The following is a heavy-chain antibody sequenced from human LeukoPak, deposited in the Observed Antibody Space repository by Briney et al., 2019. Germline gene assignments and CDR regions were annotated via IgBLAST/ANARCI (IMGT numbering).Heavy chain of an antibody. CDR1: GFTFSTYA. V-gene: IGHV3-7*01. CDR2: IKEDGTDK. D-gene: IGHD2-21*02. J-gene: IGHJ2*01. CDR3: ARWTDWYFDL. Sequence: GGSLRLSCAASGFTFSTYAMSWVRQAPEKGLQWVANIKEDGTDKNYADSVKGRFTISRDNAKNLLYLQMNSLRAEDTAVYYCARWTDWYFDLWGRGTLVTVSS.